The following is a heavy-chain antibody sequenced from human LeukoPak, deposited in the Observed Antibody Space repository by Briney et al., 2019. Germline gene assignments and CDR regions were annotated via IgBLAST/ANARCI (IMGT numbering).Heavy chain of an antibody. Sequence: GASVKVSCKASGYTFTRYDINWVRQATGQGLEWMGWMNPNSGNTGYAQKFQGRVTMTRNTSISTAYMELSSLRSEDTAVYYCARDFNVGSTSCYAGVCYYYYYMDVWGKGTTVTVSS. V-gene: IGHV1-8*01. CDR1: GYTFTRYD. D-gene: IGHD2-2*01. CDR3: ARDFNVGSTSCYAGVCYYYYYMDV. CDR2: MNPNSGNT. J-gene: IGHJ6*03.